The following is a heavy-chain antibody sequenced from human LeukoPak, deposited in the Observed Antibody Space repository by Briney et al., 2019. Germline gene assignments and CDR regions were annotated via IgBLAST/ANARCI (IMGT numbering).Heavy chain of an antibody. Sequence: GGSLRLSCAASGFTFSTYNMNWVRQAPGKGLGWVSYISSSSSIIYYADSVKGRFTIPRDNAKNSLYLQMNSLRDEDTAVYYCARWFSTGRGFFDYWGQGILVTVSS. CDR1: GFTFSTYN. CDR3: ARWFSTGRGFFDY. V-gene: IGHV3-48*02. D-gene: IGHD6-19*01. CDR2: ISSSSSII. J-gene: IGHJ4*02.